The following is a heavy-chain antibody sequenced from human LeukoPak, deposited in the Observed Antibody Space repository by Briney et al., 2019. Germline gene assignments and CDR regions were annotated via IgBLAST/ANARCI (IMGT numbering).Heavy chain of an antibody. CDR1: GFTFSSYS. CDR3: ARSEFYDSSGQGDFDI. D-gene: IGHD3-22*01. V-gene: IGHV3-21*01. Sequence: GGSLRLSCAASGFTFSSYSMNWVRQAPGKGLERVSSISSSSSYIYYADSVKGRFTISRDNAKNSLYLQMNSLRAEDTAVYYCARSEFYDSSGQGDFDIWGQGTMVTVSS. CDR2: ISSSSSYI. J-gene: IGHJ3*02.